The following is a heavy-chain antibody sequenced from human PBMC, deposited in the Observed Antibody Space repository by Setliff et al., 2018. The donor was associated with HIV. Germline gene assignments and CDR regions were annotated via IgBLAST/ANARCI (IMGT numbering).Heavy chain of an antibody. CDR2: IYWNGDE. CDR1: GFSLTPRGAS. CDR3: GHGRTGIAPPDFDY. Sequence: SGPTLVNPTQTLTLTCTFSGFSLTPRGASVGWIRQPPGRALEWRALIYWNGDERYSASLQGRLSIAKDTSRNQVVLTLTNMSPDDTATYFCGHGRTGIAPPDFDYWGPGSLVTVSS. D-gene: IGHD7-27*01. J-gene: IGHJ4*02. V-gene: IGHV2-5*01.